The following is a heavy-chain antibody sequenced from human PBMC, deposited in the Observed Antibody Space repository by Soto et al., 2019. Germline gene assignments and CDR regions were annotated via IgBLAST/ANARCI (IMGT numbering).Heavy chain of an antibody. CDR1: GFTVSSFV. J-gene: IGHJ6*02. D-gene: IGHD2-8*01. V-gene: IGHV3-23*01. CDR3: AKGKLGFCSKGRCFYTGMDV. CDR2: ISESSFGT. Sequence: SGFTVSSFVMTWVRQAPGRGLEWFSTISESSFGTYYADSVKGRVTVSRDNSKNTLSLHLNSLRPEDTAIYYCAKGKLGFCSKGRCFYTGMDVWGQGTTVTVSS.